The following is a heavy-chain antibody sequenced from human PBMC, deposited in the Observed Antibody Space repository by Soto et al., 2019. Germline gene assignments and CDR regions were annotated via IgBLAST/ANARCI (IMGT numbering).Heavy chain of an antibody. CDR1: GFTFSAYC. V-gene: IGHV3-7*03. CDR3: ARVFRGYSYGPVDY. CDR2: IKEDGSEK. D-gene: IGHD5-18*01. J-gene: IGHJ4*02. Sequence: GGSLRLSCGASGFTFSAYCMSWVRQAPGKGLEWVANIKEDGSEKYYVDSVKGRFTISRDNAKNSLYLQMNSLRAEDTAVYYCARVFRGYSYGPVDYWGQGTL.